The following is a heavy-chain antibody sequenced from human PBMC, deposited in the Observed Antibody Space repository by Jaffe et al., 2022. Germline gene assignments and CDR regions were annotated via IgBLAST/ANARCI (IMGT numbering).Heavy chain of an antibody. Sequence: EVQLVESGGGLVKPGGSLRLSCAASGFTFSSYSMNWVRQAPGKGLEWVSSISSSSSYIYYADSVKGRFTISRDNAKNSLYLQMNSLRAEDTAVYYCARDRGYSGTGTDYWGQGTLVTVSS. D-gene: IGHD5-12*01. CDR2: ISSSSSYI. V-gene: IGHV3-21*01. CDR3: ARDRGYSGTGTDY. CDR1: GFTFSSYS. J-gene: IGHJ4*02.